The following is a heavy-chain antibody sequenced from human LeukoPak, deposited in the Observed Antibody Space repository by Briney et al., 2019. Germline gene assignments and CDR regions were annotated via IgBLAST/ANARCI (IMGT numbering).Heavy chain of an antibody. Sequence: GEALKISRKGSGYSFTTYWVAWVRQIPGEGLELMGIFYSEDSDTRYSPSFQGQVTISADRSISIAYLQWSSLRASDTAMYYCARQYTDHDFWRGSSQKHYFDYWGQGTLVTVSS. J-gene: IGHJ4*02. CDR3: ARQYTDHDFWRGSSQKHYFDY. V-gene: IGHV5-51*01. CDR2: FYSEDSDT. D-gene: IGHD3-3*01. CDR1: GYSFTTYW.